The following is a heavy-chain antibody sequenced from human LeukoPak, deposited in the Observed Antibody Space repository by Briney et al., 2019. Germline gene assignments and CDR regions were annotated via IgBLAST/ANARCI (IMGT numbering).Heavy chain of an antibody. D-gene: IGHD3-22*01. CDR2: ISAYNGNT. CDR3: ARDYYDSSGYYFHFDY. V-gene: IGHV1-18*01. CDR1: GYTFTSYG. Sequence: ASVKVSCKASGYTFTSYGISWVRQAPGQGLEWMGWISAYNGNTNYAQKLQGRVTMTTDTSTSTAYMELRSLRSDDTAVYYCARDYYDSSGYYFHFDYWGQGTLVTVPS. J-gene: IGHJ4*02.